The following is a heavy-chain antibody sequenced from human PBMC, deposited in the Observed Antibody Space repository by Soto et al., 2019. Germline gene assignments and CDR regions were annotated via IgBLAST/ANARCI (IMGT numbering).Heavy chain of an antibody. CDR2: IYYSGTT. Sequence: SETLSLTCAVSGDSITSNSYFWAWIRQPPGKGLEWIGSIYYSGTTYHNPSLKSRVTISVDRSNNQFSLKLTSVTAADTAVYYCARHFSVDHFDYWGQGALVTVSS. V-gene: IGHV4-39*01. CDR1: GDSITSNSYF. D-gene: IGHD3-9*01. CDR3: ARHFSVDHFDY. J-gene: IGHJ4*02.